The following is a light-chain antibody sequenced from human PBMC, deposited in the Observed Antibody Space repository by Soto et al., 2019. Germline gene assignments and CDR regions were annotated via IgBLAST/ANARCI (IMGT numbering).Light chain of an antibody. CDR1: QSVSSSY. J-gene: IGKJ1*01. CDR2: GAS. Sequence: EIVLTQSPGTLSLSPGERATLSCRASQSVSSSYLAWYKRKPGQAPRLLIYGASSRATGLPDRFSGSGSGTDFTLTISRLEPEDFAVDYCQQYGSSPRTFGQGTKVEIK. CDR3: QQYGSSPRT. V-gene: IGKV3-20*01.